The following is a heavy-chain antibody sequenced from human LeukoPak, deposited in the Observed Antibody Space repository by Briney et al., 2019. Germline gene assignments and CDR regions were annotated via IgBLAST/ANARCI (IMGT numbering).Heavy chain of an antibody. CDR3: ARDNPGIAAAGTFDP. D-gene: IGHD6-13*01. V-gene: IGHV4-59*01. CDR2: IYYSGST. J-gene: IGHJ5*02. CDR1: GGSISSYY. Sequence: SETLSLTGTVSGGSISSYYWSWIRQPPGKGLEWVGYIYYSGSTNYNTSLKSRVTISVDTSKNQFSLKLSSVTAADTAVYYCARDNPGIAAAGTFDPWGQGTLVTVSS.